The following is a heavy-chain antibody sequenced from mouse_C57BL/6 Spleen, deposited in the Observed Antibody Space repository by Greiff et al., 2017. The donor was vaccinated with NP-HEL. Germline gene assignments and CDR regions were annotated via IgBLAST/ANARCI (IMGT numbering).Heavy chain of an antibody. J-gene: IGHJ4*01. D-gene: IGHD4-1*01. V-gene: IGHV1-54*01. CDR2: INPGSGGT. Sequence: VQLQESGAELVRPGTSVKVSCKASGYAFTNYLIEWVKQRPGRGLEWIGVINPGSGGTNYNEKFKGKATLTADKSSSTAYMQLSSLTSEDSAVYFCARDWDTGYAMDYWGQGTSVTVSS. CDR1: GYAFTNYL. CDR3: ARDWDTGYAMDY.